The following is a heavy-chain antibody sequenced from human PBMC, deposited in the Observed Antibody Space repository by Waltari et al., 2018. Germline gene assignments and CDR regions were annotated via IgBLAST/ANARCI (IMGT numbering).Heavy chain of an antibody. CDR3: AREGTDIVVVVAATLGDAFDI. V-gene: IGHV1-2*02. CDR1: GYTFTGYY. CDR2: INPNRGGT. J-gene: IGHJ3*02. Sequence: QVQLVQSGAEVKKPGASVKVSCKASGYTFTGYYMHWVRQAPGQGLEWMGWINPNRGGTNYAQKFQGRVTMTRDTSISTAYMELSRLRSDDTAVYYCAREGTDIVVVVAATLGDAFDIWGQGTMVTVSS. D-gene: IGHD2-15*01.